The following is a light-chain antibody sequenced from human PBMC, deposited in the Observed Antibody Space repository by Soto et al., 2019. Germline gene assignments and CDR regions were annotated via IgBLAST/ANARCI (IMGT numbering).Light chain of an antibody. V-gene: IGKV3-11*01. CDR3: QQRSNWPPG. J-gene: IGKJ4*01. CDR1: QRVSSY. Sequence: EIVLTQSPATLSLSPGERATLSCRASQRVSSYLAWYQQKLGQAPRLLIYDASNRATGIPARFSGSGSGTDFTLTISSLEPEDFAFYYCQQRSNWPPGFGGGTKVEIK. CDR2: DAS.